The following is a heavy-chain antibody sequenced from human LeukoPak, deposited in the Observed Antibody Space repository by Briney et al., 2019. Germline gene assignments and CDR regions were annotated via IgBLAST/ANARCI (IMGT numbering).Heavy chain of an antibody. CDR2: ISSNGGST. Sequence: GGSLRLSCAASGFTFSSYAMHWVRQAPGKGLEYVSAISSNGGSTYYANSVKGRFTISRDNSKNTLYLQMGSLRAEDMAVYYCARGLGGARYAGDYWGQGTLVTVSS. CDR1: GFTFSSYA. D-gene: IGHD1-26*01. V-gene: IGHV3-64*01. CDR3: ARGLGGARYAGDY. J-gene: IGHJ4*02.